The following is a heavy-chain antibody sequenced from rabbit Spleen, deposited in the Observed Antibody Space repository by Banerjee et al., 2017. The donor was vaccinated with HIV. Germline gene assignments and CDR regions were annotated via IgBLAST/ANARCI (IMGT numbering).Heavy chain of an antibody. CDR3: ARYDGSGVDGWVLGL. V-gene: IGHV1S45*01. CDR2: INMVTGRS. D-gene: IGHD4-2*01. CDR1: GVSFNDKDV. Sequence: QEQLEESGGGLVKPEGSLTLTCKASGVSFNDKDVMCWVRQAPGKGLEWITCINMVTGRSVYASWAKGRFIMSRTSSTKVTLQMTSLTVADTATYFCARYDGSGVDGWVLGLWGQGTLVTVS. J-gene: IGHJ3*01.